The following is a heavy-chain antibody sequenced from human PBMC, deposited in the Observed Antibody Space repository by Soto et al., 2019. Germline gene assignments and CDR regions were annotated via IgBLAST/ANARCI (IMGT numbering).Heavy chain of an antibody. CDR2: IKQDGSEK. V-gene: IGHV3-7*05. Sequence: GGSLRLSCAASGFTFSSYWMSWVRQAPGKGLEWVANIKQDGSEKYYVDSVKGRFTISRDNAKNSLYLQMNSLRAEDTAVYYCARVEVTWFGVNYYYGMDVWGQGTTVTVSS. CDR3: ARVEVTWFGVNYYYGMDV. J-gene: IGHJ6*02. D-gene: IGHD3-10*01. CDR1: GFTFSSYW.